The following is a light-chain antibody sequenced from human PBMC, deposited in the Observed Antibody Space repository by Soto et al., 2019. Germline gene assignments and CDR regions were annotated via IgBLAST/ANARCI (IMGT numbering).Light chain of an antibody. CDR2: EVS. J-gene: IGLJ2*01. CDR3: CSYTSSSTVV. Sequence: QSALTQHASVSGSPGQSITISCTGTSSDIGNYNYVSWYQQHPGKAPKVMIYEVSNRPSGVSNRFSGSKSGNTASLTISGLQAEDEADYYCCSYTSSSTVVFGGGTKLTVL. CDR1: SSDIGNYNY. V-gene: IGLV2-14*01.